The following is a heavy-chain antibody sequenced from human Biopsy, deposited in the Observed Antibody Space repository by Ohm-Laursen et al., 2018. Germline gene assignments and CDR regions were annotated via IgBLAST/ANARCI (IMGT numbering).Heavy chain of an antibody. D-gene: IGHD3-9*01. J-gene: IGHJ1*01. CDR2: NIPILGTG. CDR3: ATKLTGYFHH. Sequence: GSSVKVSCKVPGGTFSNYGANWVRQAPGQGLEWLGGNIPILGTGNYAQKFQDRVTVAADTSTSTATMELRSRRSDDTAVYYCATKLTGYFHHWGQGTLVIVSS. CDR1: GGTFSNYG. V-gene: IGHV1-69*06.